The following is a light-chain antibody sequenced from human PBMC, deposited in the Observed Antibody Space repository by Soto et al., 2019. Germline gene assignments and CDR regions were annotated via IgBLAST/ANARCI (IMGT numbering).Light chain of an antibody. CDR1: QGIGDT. CDR3: QQYNDCPPWT. V-gene: IGKV3-15*01. J-gene: IGKJ1*01. CDR2: DTS. Sequence: EVVMTQSPATLSVSPGEGATLSCRASQGIGDTLAWYQHKPGQTPRLLIYDTSTRATGVPARFSGSRSGTEFSLYIRSLQSEDFAPYYCQQYNDCPPWTLGQGTKVDIK.